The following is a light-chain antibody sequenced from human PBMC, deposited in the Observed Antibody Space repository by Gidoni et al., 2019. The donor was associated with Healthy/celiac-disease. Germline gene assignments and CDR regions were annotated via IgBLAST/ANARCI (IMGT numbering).Light chain of an antibody. CDR3: MQALQLHMYT. J-gene: IGKJ2*01. CDR2: LGS. Sequence: DMVMTQSPLSLPVTPGEPASISCRSSQSLLHSNGYNYLDWYLQKPGQSPQLLIYLGSNRASGVPDRFSGSGSGTDFTLKISRVEAEDVGVYYCMQALQLHMYTFGQGTKLEIK. V-gene: IGKV2-28*01. CDR1: QSLLHSNGYNY.